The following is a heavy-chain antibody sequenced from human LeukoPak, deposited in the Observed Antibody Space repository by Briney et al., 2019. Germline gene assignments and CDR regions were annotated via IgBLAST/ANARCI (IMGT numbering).Heavy chain of an antibody. CDR3: ARLGTQLLYYDFWSGHRAPPDF. Sequence: GESLKISCKGSAYSFTSYWIGWVRQMPGKGLEWMGIIYPGDSDTRYSPSFQGQVIISADKSTETAYLQWSSLRASDTGMYYCARLGTQLLYYDFWSGHRAPPDFWGQGTMVTVSS. V-gene: IGHV5-51*01. CDR2: IYPGDSDT. CDR1: AYSFTSYW. J-gene: IGHJ4*02. D-gene: IGHD3-3*01.